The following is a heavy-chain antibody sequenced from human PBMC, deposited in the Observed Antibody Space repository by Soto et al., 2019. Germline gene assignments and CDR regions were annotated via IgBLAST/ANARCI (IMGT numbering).Heavy chain of an antibody. Sequence: SETLSLTCTVSGGSISSSSYYWGWIRQPPGKGLEWIGSIYYSGSTYYNPSLKSRVTISVDTSKNQFSLKLSSVTAADTAVYYCGRVTMVRGPKYYYGMDVWGQGTTVTVSS. CDR3: GRVTMVRGPKYYYGMDV. V-gene: IGHV4-39*01. J-gene: IGHJ6*02. CDR2: IYYSGST. D-gene: IGHD3-10*01. CDR1: GGSISSSSYY.